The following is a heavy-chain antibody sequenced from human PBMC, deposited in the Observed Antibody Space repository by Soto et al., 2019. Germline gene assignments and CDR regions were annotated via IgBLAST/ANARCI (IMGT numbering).Heavy chain of an antibody. V-gene: IGHV4-34*01. D-gene: IGHD3-10*01. CDR1: GGSFSGYY. Sequence: PSETLSLTCAVYGGSFSGYYWSWIRQPPGKGLEWIGEINHSGSTNYNPSLKSRVTISVDTSKNQFSLKLSSVTAADTAVYYCARGLSKLWFVLKNWFDPWGQGTLVTVSS. CDR2: INHSGST. J-gene: IGHJ5*02. CDR3: ARGLSKLWFVLKNWFDP.